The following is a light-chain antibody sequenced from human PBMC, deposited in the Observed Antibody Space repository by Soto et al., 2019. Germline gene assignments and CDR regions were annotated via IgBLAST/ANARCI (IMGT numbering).Light chain of an antibody. V-gene: IGKV1-8*01. CDR3: QQYYSYPLT. CDR1: QGISSY. J-gene: IGKJ5*01. Sequence: AIRMTQSPSSFSASTGDRVTITCRAIQGISSYLAWYQQKQGKAPKLLIYAASTLQRGVPSRFSGSGSGTDFTLTISCLQSEDFATYYCQQYYSYPLTFGQGTRLEIK. CDR2: AAS.